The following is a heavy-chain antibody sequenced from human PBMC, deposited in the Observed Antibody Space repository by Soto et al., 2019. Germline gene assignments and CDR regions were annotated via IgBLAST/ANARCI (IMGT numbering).Heavy chain of an antibody. D-gene: IGHD3-22*01. J-gene: IGHJ4*02. V-gene: IGHV4-31*03. CDR1: GGSISSGDYY. CDR2: IYYSGST. CDR3: ARAHYYCDSSGYFHY. Sequence: SETLSLTCTVSGGSISSGDYYWSWIRQHPGKGLEWIGYIYYSGSTYYNPSLKSRVTISVDTSKNQFSLKLSSVTAADTAVYYCARAHYYCDSSGYFHYWAQGSLVTVSS.